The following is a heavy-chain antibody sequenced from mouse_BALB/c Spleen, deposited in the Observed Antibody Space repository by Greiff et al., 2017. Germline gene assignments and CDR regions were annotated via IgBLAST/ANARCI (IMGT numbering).Heavy chain of an antibody. J-gene: IGHJ4*01. Sequence: QVTLKVSGPGILQPSQTLSLTCSFSGFSLSTSGMGVSWIRQPSGKGLEWLAHIYWDDDKRYNPSLKSRLTISKDTSRNQVFLKITSVDTADTATYYCARSSYSSMDYWGQGTSVTVSS. V-gene: IGHV8-12*01. D-gene: IGHD2-10*01. CDR3: ARSSYSSMDY. CDR1: GFSLSTSGMG. CDR2: IYWDDDK.